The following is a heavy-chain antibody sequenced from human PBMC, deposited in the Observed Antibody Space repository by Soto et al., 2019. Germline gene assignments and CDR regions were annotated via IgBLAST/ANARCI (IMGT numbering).Heavy chain of an antibody. CDR3: ARAGYDSSGRPPRY. CDR1: GGSISSSSSY. CDR2: INHSGNT. D-gene: IGHD3-22*01. Sequence: SETLSLTCTVSGGSISSSSSYWGWIRQPPGKGLEWIGEINHSGNTNYNPSLRGRVTISVDTSKNQFSLKLSSVTAADTAVYYCARAGYDSSGRPPRYWGQGTLVTVSS. J-gene: IGHJ4*02. V-gene: IGHV4-39*07.